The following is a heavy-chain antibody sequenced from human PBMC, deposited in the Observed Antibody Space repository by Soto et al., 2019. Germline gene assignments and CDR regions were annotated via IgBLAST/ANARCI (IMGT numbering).Heavy chain of an antibody. V-gene: IGHV3-23*01. J-gene: IGHJ5*02. Sequence: PGGSLRLSGAASGFTFSSSAMSWVRQAPGRGLEWVSTIRGSNGDSTYYADSVKGRFTISRDNSKNTLYLQMNRLRAEDTAVYNCAKHNWNNWGWSDPWGQGTLVTVS. CDR1: GFTFSSSA. CDR3: AKHNWNNWGWSDP. CDR2: IRGSNGDST. D-gene: IGHD1-20*01.